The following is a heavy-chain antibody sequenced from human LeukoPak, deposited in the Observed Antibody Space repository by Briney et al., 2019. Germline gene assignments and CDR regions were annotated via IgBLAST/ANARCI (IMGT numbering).Heavy chain of an antibody. CDR1: GGSISSDGYY. J-gene: IGHJ2*01. CDR2: IDYSGTT. CDR3: ASHRTGDYYWYFAL. D-gene: IGHD7-27*01. V-gene: IGHV4-31*03. Sequence: SETLSLTCTVSGGSISSDGYYWSWIRQHPGKGLEWLGYIDYSGTTYYNPSLNSRVTISADTSNKQVSLRLSSVTAADTAVYYCASHRTGDYYWYFALWGCGTLVTVSP.